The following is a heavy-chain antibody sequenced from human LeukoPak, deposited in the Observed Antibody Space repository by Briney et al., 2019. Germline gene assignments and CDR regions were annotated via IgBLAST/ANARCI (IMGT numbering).Heavy chain of an antibody. CDR3: ARRGESTNYGDYRFDS. V-gene: IGHV3-23*01. CDR2: TNDRGGNR. D-gene: IGHD4-17*01. Sequence: PGGSLRLSCAASGFTFSSYAMSWVRQAPGKGLGWVSATNDRGGNRYYADSVKGRFTISRDNSKNTLYLQMNSLRAEDTAVYYCARRGESTNYGDYRFDSWGQGTLVTVSS. CDR1: GFTFSSYA. J-gene: IGHJ4*02.